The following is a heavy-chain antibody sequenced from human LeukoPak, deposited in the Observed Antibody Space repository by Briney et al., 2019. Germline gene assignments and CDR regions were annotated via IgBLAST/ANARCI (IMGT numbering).Heavy chain of an antibody. J-gene: IGHJ6*03. CDR1: GFSFSPYS. D-gene: IGHD6-13*01. CDR2: IDSSSGTI. V-gene: IGHV3-48*01. Sequence: GGSLRLSCAASGFSFSPYSMNWLRQAPGKGLEWVSYIDSSSGTIYYADSVRGRFTISGDNAKNSLYLQMNSLRAEDTAVYYCARQVATAAALRYYYYYMDVWGKGTTVTVSS. CDR3: ARQVATAAALRYYYYYMDV.